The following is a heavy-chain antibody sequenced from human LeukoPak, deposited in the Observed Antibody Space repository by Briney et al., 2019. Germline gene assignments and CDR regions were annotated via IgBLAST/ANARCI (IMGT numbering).Heavy chain of an antibody. J-gene: IGHJ4*02. CDR1: GGSISSYY. V-gene: IGHV4-59*01. D-gene: IGHD6-13*01. Sequence: SETLSLTCTVYGGSISSYYWSWIRQPPGKGMEWIGYIYYSGTTNYNPSLKSRVTISVDTSKNQFSLKLSSVTAADTAVYYCARGVYIAAAQYGYWGQGTLVTVSS. CDR2: IYYSGTT. CDR3: ARGVYIAAAQYGY.